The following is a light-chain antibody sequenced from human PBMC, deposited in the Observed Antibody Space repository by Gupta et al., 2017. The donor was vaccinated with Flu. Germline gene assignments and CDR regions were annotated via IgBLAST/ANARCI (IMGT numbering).Light chain of an antibody. CDR1: QSVLYSSNNKNY. Sequence: SLGERATINCKPSQSVLYSSNNKNYLAWYQQKPGQPPKLLIYWASTRESGVPDRFSGSGSGTDFTLTISSLQAEDVAVYYCQQDYSTPWTFGQGTKVEIK. J-gene: IGKJ1*01. CDR2: WAS. V-gene: IGKV4-1*01. CDR3: QQDYSTPWT.